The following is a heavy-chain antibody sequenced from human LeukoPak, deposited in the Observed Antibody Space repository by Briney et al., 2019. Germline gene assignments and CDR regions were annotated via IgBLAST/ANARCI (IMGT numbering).Heavy chain of an antibody. V-gene: IGHV3-21*01. CDR3: ARDRWFVLAQHYYYGMDV. Sequence: GGSLRLSCAASGFTFSSYSMNWVRQAPGKGLEWVSSISSSSSYIYYADSVKGRFTISRDNAKNSLYLQMNSLRAEDTAVYYCARDRWFVLAQHYYYGMDVWGQGTTVTVSS. D-gene: IGHD2-21*01. J-gene: IGHJ6*02. CDR2: ISSSSSYI. CDR1: GFTFSSYS.